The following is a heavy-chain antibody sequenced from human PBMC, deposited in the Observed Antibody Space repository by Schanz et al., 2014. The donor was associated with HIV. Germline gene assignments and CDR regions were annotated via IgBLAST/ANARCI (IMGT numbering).Heavy chain of an antibody. V-gene: IGHV3-30*18. CDR1: GFTFSKYG. J-gene: IGHJ4*02. Sequence: QVQLVESGGGVVQPWKSLRLSCAASGFTFSKYGMHWVRQGPGKGLEWVAVISYDGNYKIYSESVKGRFTISRDNSKNTLYLHMSSLRREDTAVYYCAKDRGYCDGSGCYWGDYWGQGTLVTVSS. CDR2: ISYDGNYK. CDR3: AKDRGYCDGSGCYWGDY. D-gene: IGHD2-15*01.